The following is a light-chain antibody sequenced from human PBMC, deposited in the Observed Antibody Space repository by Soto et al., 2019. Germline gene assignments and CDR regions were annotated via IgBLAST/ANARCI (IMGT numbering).Light chain of an antibody. CDR2: EAS. CDR3: CSLTNGATWV. CDR1: NSDVGSHNF. V-gene: IGLV2-23*01. Sequence: QSALTQPASVSGSPGQSITISCTGTNSDVGSHNFVSWYQQYPGKAPKLLIYEASKRPSGLSNRFSGSKSGNTASLTISGLQAEDEADYYCCSLTNGATWVFGGGTKVTFL. J-gene: IGLJ3*02.